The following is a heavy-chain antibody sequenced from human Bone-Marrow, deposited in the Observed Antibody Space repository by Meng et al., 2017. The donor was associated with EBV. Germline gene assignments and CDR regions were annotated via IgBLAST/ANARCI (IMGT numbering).Heavy chain of an antibody. V-gene: IGHV4-34*01. D-gene: IGHD3-10*01. J-gene: IGHJ4*02. CDR1: GGSFRGFY. CDR3: ARGPGRGVVARRAFSVGDY. CDR2: INHIGST. Sequence: VQRPQWGAGLLTPSGSLSLTLAVFGGSFRGFYGRWIRQPPGKGLEWIGEINHIGSTNYNPSLKSRVTISVDTSKKQFSLKLSSVTAADTAVYYCARGPGRGVVARRAFSVGDYWGQGTLVTVSS.